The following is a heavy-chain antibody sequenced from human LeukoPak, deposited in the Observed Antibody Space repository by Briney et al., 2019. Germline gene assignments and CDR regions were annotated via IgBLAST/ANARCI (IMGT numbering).Heavy chain of an antibody. J-gene: IGHJ4*02. V-gene: IGHV3-30*18. CDR2: ISYDGSNK. Sequence: GGSLRLSCAASGFTFSRYGMHWVRQAPGKGLEWVAVISYDGSNKYYADSVKGRFTISRDNSKNTLYLQMNSLRAEDTAVYYCAKSGGVTTTLGYWGQGTLVTVSS. CDR1: GFTFSRYG. D-gene: IGHD4-17*01. CDR3: AKSGGVTTTLGY.